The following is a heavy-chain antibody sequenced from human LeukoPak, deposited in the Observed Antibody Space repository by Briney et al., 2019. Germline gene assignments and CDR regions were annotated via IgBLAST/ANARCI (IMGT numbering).Heavy chain of an antibody. CDR1: GFTVSSNY. CDR2: IYSGGST. Sequence: GGSLRLSCAASGFTVSSNYMSWVRQAPGKGLEWVSVIYSGGSTYYADSVKGRFTISRDNSKNTLYLQMNGLRAEDTAVYYCARTGGGYCSSTSCYKSYYYYMDVWGKGTTVTVSS. D-gene: IGHD2-2*02. CDR3: ARTGGGYCSSTSCYKSYYYYMDV. J-gene: IGHJ6*03. V-gene: IGHV3-53*01.